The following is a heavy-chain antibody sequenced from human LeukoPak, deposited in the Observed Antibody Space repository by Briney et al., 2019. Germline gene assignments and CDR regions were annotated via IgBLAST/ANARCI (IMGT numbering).Heavy chain of an antibody. J-gene: IGHJ4*02. V-gene: IGHV4-59*01. CDR2: IYYSGST. D-gene: IGHD6-13*01. Sequence: SETLSLTCTVSGGSISSYYWSWIRQPPGTGLEWIGYIYYSGSTNYNPSLKSRVTISVDTSKNQFSLKLSSVTAADTAVYYCAREKIREGSSWYGVVGGFDYWGQGTLVTVSS. CDR1: GGSISSYY. CDR3: AREKIREGSSWYGVVGGFDY.